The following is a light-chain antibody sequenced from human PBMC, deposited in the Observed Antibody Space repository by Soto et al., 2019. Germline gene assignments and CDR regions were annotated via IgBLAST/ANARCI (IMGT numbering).Light chain of an antibody. CDR1: QSVSSY. J-gene: IGKJ4*01. CDR2: DAS. V-gene: IGKV3-11*01. CDR3: QQRSNWPPLT. Sequence: EIVLTQSPATLPLSPGKRATLSCRASQSVSSYLAWYQQKPGQAPRLLIYDASNRATGIPARFSGSGSGTDFTLTISSLEPEDFAVYYCQQRSNWPPLTFGGGTKVEIK.